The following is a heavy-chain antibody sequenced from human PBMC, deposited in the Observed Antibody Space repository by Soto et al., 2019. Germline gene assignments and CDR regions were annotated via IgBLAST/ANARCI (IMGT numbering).Heavy chain of an antibody. CDR2: MDPNSGNT. J-gene: IGHJ5*02. CDR1: GYTFTSYD. CDR3: ARGMGSSWYADWFDP. V-gene: IGHV1-8*01. Sequence: ASVKVSCKASGYTFTSYDINWVQQATGQGLEWMGWMDPNSGNTGYAQKFQGRVTMTRNTSISTAYMELSSLRSEDTAVYYCARGMGSSWYADWFDPWGQGTLVTVSS. D-gene: IGHD6-13*01.